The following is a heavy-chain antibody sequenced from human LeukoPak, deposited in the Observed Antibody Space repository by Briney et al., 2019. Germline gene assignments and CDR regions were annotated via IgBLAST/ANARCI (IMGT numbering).Heavy chain of an antibody. CDR3: ATAAILTNYYYYGMDV. CDR1: GYTLTELS. D-gene: IGHD3-9*01. Sequence: ASVKVSCKVSGYTLTELSMHWVRQAPGKGLEWMGGFDPEDGETIYAQKFQGRVTMTVDTSTDTAYMELSSLRSEDTAVYYCATAAILTNYYYYGMDVWGKGTTVTVSS. CDR2: FDPEDGET. J-gene: IGHJ6*04. V-gene: IGHV1-24*01.